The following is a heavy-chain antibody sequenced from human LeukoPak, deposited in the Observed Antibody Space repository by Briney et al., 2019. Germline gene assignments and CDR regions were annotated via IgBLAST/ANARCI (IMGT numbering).Heavy chain of an antibody. CDR1: GYTFTSYG. CDR3: ARDYNSGYPSYFDY. V-gene: IGHV1-18*01. J-gene: IGHJ4*02. D-gene: IGHD3-22*01. Sequence: ASVKVSCRASGYTFTSYGINWVRQAPGQGLEWMGWISAYNGNTNYAQKLQGRVTMTTDASTTTAYMELRSLRSDDTAVYYCARDYNSGYPSYFDYWGQGTLVTVSS. CDR2: ISAYNGNT.